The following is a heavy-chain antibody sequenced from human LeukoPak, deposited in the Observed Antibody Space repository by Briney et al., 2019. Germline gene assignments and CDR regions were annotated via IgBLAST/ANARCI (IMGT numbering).Heavy chain of an antibody. CDR3: ARVLMVRGVFDAFDI. CDR1: GYSFTSYW. Sequence: GESLWISCKGSGYSFTSYWIGWVRQMPGKGLEWMGIIYPGDSDTRYSPSFQGQVTISADKSISTAYLQWSSLKASDTAMYYCARVLMVRGVFDAFDIWGQGTMVTVSS. D-gene: IGHD3-10*01. V-gene: IGHV5-51*01. CDR2: IYPGDSDT. J-gene: IGHJ3*02.